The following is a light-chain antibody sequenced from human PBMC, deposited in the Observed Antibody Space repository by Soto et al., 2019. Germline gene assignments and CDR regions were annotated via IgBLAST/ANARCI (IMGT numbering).Light chain of an antibody. CDR3: QQSYSSPRA. V-gene: IGKV1-39*01. CDR1: QSIRSS. Sequence: DIQMTQSPSSLSASVGDRVTITCRASQSIRSSLNWYQQKPGEAPKLLIYAASSLQSGVPSRFSGSGSGTEFTLTISSLQPEDFAAYYCQQSYSSPRAFGQGTKVEIK. J-gene: IGKJ1*01. CDR2: AAS.